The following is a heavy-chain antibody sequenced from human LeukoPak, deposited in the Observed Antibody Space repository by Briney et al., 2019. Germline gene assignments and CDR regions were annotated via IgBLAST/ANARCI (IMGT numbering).Heavy chain of an antibody. CDR1: GGSVSSGSYY. V-gene: IGHV4-39*01. CDR3: ARQGVGATDY. D-gene: IGHD1-26*01. J-gene: IGHJ4*02. CDR2: IYYTGST. Sequence: ASETLSLTCTVSGGSVSSGSYYWSWIRQPPGKGLEWIGSIYYTGSTDYNPSLKSRVTISVDTSKNQFSLKLSSVTAADTAVYYCARQGVGATDYWGQGTLVTVSS.